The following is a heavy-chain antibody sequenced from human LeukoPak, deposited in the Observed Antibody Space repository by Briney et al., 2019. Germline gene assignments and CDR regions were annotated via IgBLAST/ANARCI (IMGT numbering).Heavy chain of an antibody. V-gene: IGHV3-23*01. CDR2: ISGSGGST. J-gene: IGHJ4*02. D-gene: IGHD3-3*01. CDR3: ARDSYYDFWSGYYTNYYYLDY. Sequence: GGSLRLSCAASGFTFSSYAMSWVRQAPGKGLEWVSAISGSGGSTYYADSVKGRFTISRDNSKNTLYLQMNSLRAEDTAVYYCARDSYYDFWSGYYTNYYYLDYWGQGTLVTVSS. CDR1: GFTFSSYA.